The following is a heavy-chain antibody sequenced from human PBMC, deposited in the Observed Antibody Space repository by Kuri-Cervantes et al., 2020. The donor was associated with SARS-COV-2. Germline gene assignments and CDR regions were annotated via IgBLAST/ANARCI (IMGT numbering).Heavy chain of an antibody. CDR3: TTDLRWISYGMDV. V-gene: IGHV3-15*01. Sequence: GGSLRLSCTVSGGSISSYYWSWIRQPPGKGLEWVGRIKSKTDGGTTDYAAPVKGRFTISRDDSKNTLYLQMNSLKTEDTAVYYCTTDLRWISYGMDVWGQGTTITVSS. CDR2: IKSKTDGGTT. D-gene: IGHD4-23*01. J-gene: IGHJ6*02. CDR1: GGSISSYY.